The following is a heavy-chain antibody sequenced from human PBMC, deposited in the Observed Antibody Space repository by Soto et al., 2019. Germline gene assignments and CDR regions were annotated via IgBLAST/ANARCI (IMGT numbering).Heavy chain of an antibody. CDR3: AKVFGLTVTTPHY. CDR1: GFTFSSYG. D-gene: IGHD4-17*01. Sequence: QVQLVESGGGVVQPGRSLRLSCAASGFTFSSYGMHWDRQAPGKGLEWVAVISYDGSNKYYADSVKGRFTISRDNSKNTLYLQMNSLRAEDTAVYYYAKVFGLTVTTPHYWGQGTLVTVSS. J-gene: IGHJ4*02. V-gene: IGHV3-30*18. CDR2: ISYDGSNK.